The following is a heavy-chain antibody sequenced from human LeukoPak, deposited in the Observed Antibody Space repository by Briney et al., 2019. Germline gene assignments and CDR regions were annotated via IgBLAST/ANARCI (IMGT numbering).Heavy chain of an antibody. V-gene: IGHV3-23*01. CDR2: ISGSGGSS. CDR1: GFTFSSYA. J-gene: IGHJ5*02. Sequence: GGSLRLSCAASGFTFSSYAMSWVRQAPGKGLEWVSAISGSGGSSYYADSLEGRFTTARDNSKDMVYLQMNSLKVEDTAIYYCGKEGGAWGQGTKVTVSP. D-gene: IGHD3-16*01. CDR3: GKEGGA.